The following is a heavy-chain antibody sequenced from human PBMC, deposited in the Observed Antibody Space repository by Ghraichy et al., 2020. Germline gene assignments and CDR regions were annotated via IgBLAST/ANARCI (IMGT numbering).Heavy chain of an antibody. J-gene: IGHJ6*02. CDR2: ISSSSSYI. V-gene: IGHV3-21*01. CDR3: GRAYSSSSEYYYGMDV. D-gene: IGHD6-6*01. CDR1: GFTFSSYS. Sequence: GGSLRLSCAASGFTFSSYSMNWVRQAPGKGLEWVSSISSSSSYIYYADSVKGRFTISRDNAKNSLYLQMNSLRAEDTAVYYCGRAYSSSSEYYYGMDVWGQGTTVTVSS.